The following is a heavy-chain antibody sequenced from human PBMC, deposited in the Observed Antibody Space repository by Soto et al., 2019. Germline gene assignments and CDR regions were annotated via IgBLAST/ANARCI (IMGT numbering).Heavy chain of an antibody. J-gene: IGHJ4*02. CDR3: XXXXXXXDPFFDY. CDR1: GFSLSTSXVG. CDR2: IYWDDDK. Sequence: QITLKESGPTLVKPTQTLTLTCTFSGFSLSTSXVGXGXXXXXXGKXLEWLALIYWDDDKRYSPSLKSRLTXXXXXXXXXXXXXXXXXXXXXXXXXXXXXXXXXXDPFFDYWGQGTLVTVSS. V-gene: IGHV2-5*02.